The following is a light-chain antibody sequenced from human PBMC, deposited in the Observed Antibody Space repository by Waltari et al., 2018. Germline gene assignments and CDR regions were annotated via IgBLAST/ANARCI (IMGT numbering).Light chain of an antibody. CDR2: GVT. Sequence: SALTQPASVSGSPGQSITISCTGTSSDIGDFNYISWYQQHPGEGPKLIIYGVTKRPSGVSNRFSGSKPGNTASLTISGLQADDEAEYFCSSYTDTNTLHVVFGGGTKLSVL. CDR1: SSDIGDFNY. J-gene: IGLJ2*01. CDR3: SSYTDTNTLHVV. V-gene: IGLV2-14*03.